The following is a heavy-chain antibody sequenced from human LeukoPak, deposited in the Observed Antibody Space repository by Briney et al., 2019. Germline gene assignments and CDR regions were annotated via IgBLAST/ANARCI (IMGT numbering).Heavy chain of an antibody. Sequence: ASVKVSCKAFGYTFTSNYMHWVRQAPGQGPEWMGVISPSGGSTTYAQKFQGRVTLTRDMSTSTDYLELSSLRSEDTAVYYCAREWSYGDYVAWFDPWGQGTLVTVSS. V-gene: IGHV1-46*01. CDR3: AREWSYGDYVAWFDP. J-gene: IGHJ5*02. CDR2: ISPSGGST. CDR1: GYTFTSNY. D-gene: IGHD4-17*01.